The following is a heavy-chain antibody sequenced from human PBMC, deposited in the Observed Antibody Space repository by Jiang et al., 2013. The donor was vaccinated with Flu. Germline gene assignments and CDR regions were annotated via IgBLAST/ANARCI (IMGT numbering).Heavy chain of an antibody. V-gene: IGHV3-23*04. J-gene: IGHJ4*02. CDR3: EKEDYGSGTYYLDY. D-gene: IGHD3-10*01. Sequence: QLVESGGGLVQPGGSLRISCAASGFTLSSYAMSWVRQAPGKGLEWVSGISGSGGSTYYADSEKGRFTISRDNSKNTLYLQMNSLRAEDTAVYYCEKEDYGSGTYYLDYWGQGTLVTVSS. CDR2: ISGSGGST. CDR1: GFTLSSYA.